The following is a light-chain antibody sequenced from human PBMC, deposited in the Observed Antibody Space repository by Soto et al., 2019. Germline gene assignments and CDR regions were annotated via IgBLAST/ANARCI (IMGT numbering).Light chain of an antibody. CDR3: CSYAGRPYV. CDR1: SSDVGGYNY. V-gene: IGLV2-11*01. J-gene: IGLJ1*01. Sequence: QSALTQPRSVSGSPGQSVTISCTGTSSDVGGYNYVSWYQQYPGKAPKLMIYEVSKRPSRVPDRFSGSKSGNTASLTISGVHAEDEADYYCCSYAGRPYVFGTGTKLTVL. CDR2: EVS.